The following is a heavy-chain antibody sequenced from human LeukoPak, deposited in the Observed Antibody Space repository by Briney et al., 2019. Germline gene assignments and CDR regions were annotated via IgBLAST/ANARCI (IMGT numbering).Heavy chain of an antibody. V-gene: IGHV3-15*01. Sequence: GGSLRLSCAGSGFAFSDYYMTWIRQAPGKGLEWVGRIKSKTDGGTTDYAAPVKGRFTISRDDSKNTLYLQMNSLKTEDTAVYYCTTDKKSGYFQHWGQGTLVTVSS. CDR3: TTDKKSGYFQH. CDR1: GFAFSDYY. J-gene: IGHJ1*01. CDR2: IKSKTDGGTT.